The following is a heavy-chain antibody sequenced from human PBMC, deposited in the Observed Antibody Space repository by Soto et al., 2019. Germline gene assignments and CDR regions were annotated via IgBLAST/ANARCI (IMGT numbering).Heavy chain of an antibody. CDR1: GGSISSSSYY. CDR3: ARLLAVAGIR. D-gene: IGHD6-19*01. CDR2: IYYNGNT. J-gene: IGHJ4*02. V-gene: IGHV4-39*01. Sequence: QLQLQESGPGLVKPSETLSLTCTVSGGSISSSSYYWGWIRQPPGKGLEWIGSIYYNGNTYYNPSLKSRVTIFADTSKNQFSLKLNSVTAADTAVYCCARLLAVAGIRWGQGTLVTVSS.